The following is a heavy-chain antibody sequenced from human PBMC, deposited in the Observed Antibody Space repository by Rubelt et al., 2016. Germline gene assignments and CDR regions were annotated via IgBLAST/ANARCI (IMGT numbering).Heavy chain of an antibody. CDR2: IHPNSGGT. CDR1: GYTFTGYY. CDR3: AGESSSGWYMDY. D-gene: IGHD6-19*01. Sequence: QVQLVQSGAEVKKPGASVKVSCKASGYTFTGYYMHWVRQAPGQGLEWVGRIHPNSGGTNSATTFQGRVTMTRVTSITTAYTELSRLRSDDTAVFSCAGESSSGWYMDYWGQGTLVTVSS. V-gene: IGHV1-2*06. J-gene: IGHJ4*02.